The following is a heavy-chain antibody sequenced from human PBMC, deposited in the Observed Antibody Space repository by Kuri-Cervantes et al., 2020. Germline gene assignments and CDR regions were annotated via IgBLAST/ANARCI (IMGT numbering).Heavy chain of an antibody. J-gene: IGHJ4*02. CDR3: AREGTDIVVVPAAFAGEGAPLGY. Sequence: GGSLRLSCAASGFTFSSYWMHWVRQAPGKGLVWVSRINTVGSTTNYADSVKGRFTISRDNAKNTVSLQMNSLRAEDTAVYYCAREGTDIVVVPAAFAGEGAPLGYWGQGTLVTVSS. CDR1: GFTFSSYW. CDR2: INTVGSTT. D-gene: IGHD2-2*01. V-gene: IGHV3-74*01.